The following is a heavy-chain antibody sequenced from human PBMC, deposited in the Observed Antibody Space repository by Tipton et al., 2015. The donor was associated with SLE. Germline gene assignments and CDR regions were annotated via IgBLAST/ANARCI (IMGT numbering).Heavy chain of an antibody. CDR3: ARDLSPTVVTAKDAFDI. CDR1: GFTFRSYA. D-gene: IGHD4-23*01. CDR2: ISYDGSNK. J-gene: IGHJ3*02. Sequence: SLRLSCAASGFTFRSYAMHWVRQAPGKGLEWVAVISYDGSNKYYADSVKGRFTISRDNPRNSLYLQMNSLRAEDTALYYCARDLSPTVVTAKDAFDIWGRGTLVTVSS. V-gene: IGHV3-30*04.